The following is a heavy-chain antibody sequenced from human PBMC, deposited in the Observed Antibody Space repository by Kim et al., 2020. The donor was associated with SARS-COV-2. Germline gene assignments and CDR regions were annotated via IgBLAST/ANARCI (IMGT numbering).Heavy chain of an antibody. D-gene: IGHD3-10*01. Sequence: SVNGLFTISRDNAQNSLYLQMSTLRAEDTAVYYCARVLYGAGSHYYFDLWGQGTLVTVSS. V-gene: IGHV3-11*05. CDR3: ARVLYGAGSHYYFDL. J-gene: IGHJ4*02.